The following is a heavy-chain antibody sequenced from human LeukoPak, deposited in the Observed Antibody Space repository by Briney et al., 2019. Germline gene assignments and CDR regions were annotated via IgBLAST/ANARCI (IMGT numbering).Heavy chain of an antibody. Sequence: ASVKVSCKVSGYTLTELSMHWVRQVPGKGLEWMGGFDPEDGETIYAQKFQGRVTMTEDTSTDTAYMELSSLRSEDTAVYYCATQALLRGSYYAFWFDPWGQGTLVTVSS. D-gene: IGHD1-26*01. CDR1: GYTLTELS. V-gene: IGHV1-24*01. J-gene: IGHJ5*02. CDR2: FDPEDGET. CDR3: ATQALLRGSYYAFWFDP.